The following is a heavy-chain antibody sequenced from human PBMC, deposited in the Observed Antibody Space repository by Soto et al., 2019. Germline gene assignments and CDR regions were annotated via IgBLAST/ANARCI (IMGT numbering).Heavy chain of an antibody. CDR2: VSSTGGYT. CDR1: GFNFGDYY. Sequence: QMQLVESGGDLVKPGGSLRLSCAASGFNFGDYYMSWVRQAPGKGLEWVSFVSSTGGYTKYSDSVGGRFTVSRDNGKNSLPLQLNILRVDDTAVYYCARLRVGVNWYFDLWGRGTLGTVSS. J-gene: IGHJ2*01. D-gene: IGHD1-26*01. CDR3: ARLRVGVNWYFDL. V-gene: IGHV3-11*06.